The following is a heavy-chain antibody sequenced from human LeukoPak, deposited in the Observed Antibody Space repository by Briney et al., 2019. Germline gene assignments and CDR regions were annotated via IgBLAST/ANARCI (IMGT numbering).Heavy chain of an antibody. J-gene: IGHJ4*02. Sequence: GGSLELSWQAPGFTFRSDSINWVRQAPGKGLEGVSSISSSSSYICYADSVKSRFAISRDNAKNSLYLQMNSLRAEDTAVYYCARAGITMVRGVKSYYFDYWGQGTLVTVSS. CDR1: GFTFRSDS. D-gene: IGHD3-10*01. CDR2: ISSSSSYI. V-gene: IGHV3-21*01. CDR3: ARAGITMVRGVKSYYFDY.